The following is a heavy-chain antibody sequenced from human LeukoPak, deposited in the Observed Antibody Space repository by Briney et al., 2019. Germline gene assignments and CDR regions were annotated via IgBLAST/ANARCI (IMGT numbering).Heavy chain of an antibody. V-gene: IGHV3-30*03. Sequence: GGSLRLSCAASGFTFSSYGMHWVRQAPGKGLEWVAVISYDGSNKYYADSVKGRFTISRDNSKNTQYLQMNSLRAEDTAVYYCARDGDGYNLDYWGQGTLVTVSS. CDR1: GFTFSSYG. J-gene: IGHJ4*02. D-gene: IGHD5-24*01. CDR2: ISYDGSNK. CDR3: ARDGDGYNLDY.